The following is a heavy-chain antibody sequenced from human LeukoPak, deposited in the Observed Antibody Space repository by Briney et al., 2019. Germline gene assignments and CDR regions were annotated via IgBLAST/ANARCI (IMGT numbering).Heavy chain of an antibody. CDR2: ISHSGST. D-gene: IGHD2-15*01. CDR3: ARDSPAYCSGGNCYNWYFDL. Sequence: SGTLSLTCAVSGDSITNRNWWNWVRQPPGKGLEWIGEISHSGSTNYNPSLKSRVTISVDKSKNEFSLNLSSVTAADTAVYYCARDSPAYCSGGNCYNWYFDLWGRGTLVGVSS. CDR1: GDSITNRNW. V-gene: IGHV4-4*02. J-gene: IGHJ2*01.